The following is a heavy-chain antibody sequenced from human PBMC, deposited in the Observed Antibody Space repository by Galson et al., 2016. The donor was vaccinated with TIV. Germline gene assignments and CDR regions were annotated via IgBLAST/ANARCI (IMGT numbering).Heavy chain of an antibody. CDR1: GSTISSGYY. D-gene: IGHD6-25*01. V-gene: IGHV4-38-2*01. CDR2: FYHSGST. CDR3: AKMARIPAPDSEYYFDY. Sequence: SETLSLTCAVSGSTISSGYYWGWIRQPPGRGLEWIGSFYHSGSTYYNPSLKSRVAISEDTSKNQFSLRLSSVTAADTAIYYCAKMARIPAPDSEYYFDYWGQGMLVTVSS. J-gene: IGHJ4*02.